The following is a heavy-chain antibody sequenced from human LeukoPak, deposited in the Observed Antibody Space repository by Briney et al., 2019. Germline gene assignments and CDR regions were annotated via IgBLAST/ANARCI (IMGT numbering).Heavy chain of an antibody. CDR2: IKQDGSEK. J-gene: IGHJ4*02. CDR3: ARVRRYGDIDY. CDR1: GFTFSSYW. Sequence: GGSLRLSCAASGFTFSSYWMSWVRQAPGKGLEWVANIKQDGSEKYYVDSVKGRVTISRDNAKNSLYLQMNSLRAEDTAVYYCARVRRYGDIDYCGQGTLVTVSS. V-gene: IGHV3-7*01. D-gene: IGHD4-17*01.